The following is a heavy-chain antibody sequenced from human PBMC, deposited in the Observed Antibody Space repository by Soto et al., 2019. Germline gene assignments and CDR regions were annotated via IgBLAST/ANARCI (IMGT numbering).Heavy chain of an antibody. CDR3: ASVQPNSGYVSLIPPTSTRGGYYYYYGMXV. D-gene: IGHD1-26*01. CDR1: GYTFTSYG. Sequence: ASVKVSCKASGYTFTSYGISWVRQAPGQGLEWMGWISAYNGNTNYAQKLQGRVTMTTDTSTSTAYMKLRSLRSDDTAVYYCASVQPNSGYVSLIPPTSTRGGYYYYYGMXVWGQGTTVTVSS. CDR2: ISAYNGNT. J-gene: IGHJ6*02. V-gene: IGHV1-18*01.